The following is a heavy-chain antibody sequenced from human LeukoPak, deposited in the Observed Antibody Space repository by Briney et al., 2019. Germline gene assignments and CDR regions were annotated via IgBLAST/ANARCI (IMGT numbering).Heavy chain of an antibody. CDR3: ARREYGSGSYHLVY. CDR1: GYTFTSYD. V-gene: IGHV1-8*01. Sequence: ASVKVSCKASGYTFTSYDINWVRQATGQGLEWMGWMNPNSGNTGYAQKFQARVTMTTNTSISTAYMELNSLRSEYTAVYYCARREYGSGSYHLVYWGQGTLVTVSS. CDR2: MNPNSGNT. J-gene: IGHJ4*02. D-gene: IGHD3-10*01.